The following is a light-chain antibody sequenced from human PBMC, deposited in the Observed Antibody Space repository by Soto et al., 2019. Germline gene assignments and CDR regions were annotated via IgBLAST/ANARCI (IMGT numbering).Light chain of an antibody. CDR3: CSYAGSTNFVL. V-gene: IGLV1-51*01. CDR2: DDD. J-gene: IGLJ3*02. Sequence: QSVMTQPPSVSAAPGQRVTISCSGSSSNIGGNSVSWYQQLPGTAPKLLIYDDDKRPSGIPDRFSGSKSGTSATLGITGFQTGDEGDYYCCSYAGSTNFVLFGGGTKLTVL. CDR1: SSNIGGNS.